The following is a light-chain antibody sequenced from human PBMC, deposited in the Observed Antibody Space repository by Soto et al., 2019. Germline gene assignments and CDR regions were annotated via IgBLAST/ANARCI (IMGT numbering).Light chain of an antibody. CDR3: QQYNNWPIT. Sequence: EIVLTQSPGTLSLSPGERATLSCRASQSVSSSYLAWYQQKPGQAPRLLIYGASSRATGIPDRFSGSGSGTEFTLTISSLQSEDFEIYYCQQYNNWPITFGQGTRLENK. V-gene: IGKV3-20*01. CDR2: GAS. J-gene: IGKJ5*01. CDR1: QSVSSSY.